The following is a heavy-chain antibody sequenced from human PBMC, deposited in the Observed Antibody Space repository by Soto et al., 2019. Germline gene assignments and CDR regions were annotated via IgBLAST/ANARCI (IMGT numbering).Heavy chain of an antibody. Sequence: SGPTLVNPTETLTLTCTVSGFSLSNVRMGVSWIRQPPGKALEWLAHIFSNDEKSYSTSLKSRLTISKDTSKSQVVLTMTNMDPVDTATYYCARVTYDFWSGYYSYFDYWGQGTLVTVSS. D-gene: IGHD3-3*01. CDR1: GFSLSNVRMG. V-gene: IGHV2-26*01. CDR2: IFSNDEK. CDR3: ARVTYDFWSGYYSYFDY. J-gene: IGHJ4*02.